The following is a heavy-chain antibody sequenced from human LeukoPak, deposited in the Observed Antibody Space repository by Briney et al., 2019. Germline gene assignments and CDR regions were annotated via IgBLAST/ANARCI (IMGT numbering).Heavy chain of an antibody. CDR3: ARQGGYCSSTSCPLDAFDI. D-gene: IGHD2-2*01. V-gene: IGHV5-51*01. Sequence: GESLKISRKGSGYSFTSYWIGWVRQMPGKGLEWMGIIYPGDSDTRYSPSFQGQVTISADKSISTAYLQWSSLKASDTAMYYCARQGGYCSSTSCPLDAFDIWGQGTMVTVSS. CDR1: GYSFTSYW. CDR2: IYPGDSDT. J-gene: IGHJ3*02.